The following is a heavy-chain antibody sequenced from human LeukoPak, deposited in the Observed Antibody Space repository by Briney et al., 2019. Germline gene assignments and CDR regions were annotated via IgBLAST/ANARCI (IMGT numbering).Heavy chain of an antibody. J-gene: IGHJ6*02. CDR1: GGSINNYY. V-gene: IGHV4-59*08. Sequence: PSETLSLTCTVSGGSINNYYWSWIRRPPGKRLEWIGYIYYSGSTNYNPSLKSRVTISVDTSKNQFSLKLSSVTAADTAVYYCARHFRTDSKNGMDVWGQGTTVTVSS. CDR2: IYYSGST. CDR3: ARHFRTDSKNGMDV.